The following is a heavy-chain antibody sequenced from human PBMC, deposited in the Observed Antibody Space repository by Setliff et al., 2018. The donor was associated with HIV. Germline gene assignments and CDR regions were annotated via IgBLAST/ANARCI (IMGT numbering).Heavy chain of an antibody. CDR3: ATGRLRATSPFDN. J-gene: IGHJ4*02. Sequence: GGSLRLSCAASGFTFSGYALHLVRQSPGKGLEWVAVMSFEGSNIYYGDSVKGRFTVSRDNSRDTLYLQMNSLRAEDTAVYYCATGRLRATSPFDNWGQGTLVTVSS. D-gene: IGHD1-26*01. CDR1: GFTFSGYA. CDR2: MSFEGSNI. V-gene: IGHV3-30*04.